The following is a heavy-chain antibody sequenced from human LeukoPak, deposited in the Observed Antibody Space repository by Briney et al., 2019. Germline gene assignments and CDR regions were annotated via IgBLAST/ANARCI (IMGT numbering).Heavy chain of an antibody. J-gene: IGHJ4*02. CDR3: TSLEMNTVTASYDY. V-gene: IGHV3-73*01. D-gene: IGHD4-17*01. CDR2: IRSKANNYAT. CDR1: GFSFSASA. Sequence: GGSLRLSCAASGFSFSASAMHWVRQASGKGLEWVGRIRSKANNYATTYAASVKGRLTISRDDSKTTAYLQMNSLKTEDTAVYYCTSLEMNTVTASYDYWGQGTLVTVSS.